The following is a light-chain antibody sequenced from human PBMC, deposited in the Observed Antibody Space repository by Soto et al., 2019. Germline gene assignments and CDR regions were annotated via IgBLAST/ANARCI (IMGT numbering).Light chain of an antibody. Sequence: DIQMTQSPSTLSASVGDRVTITCRASQSINNCLVWYQQKPGIAPKLLMYKASNLESGVPSRFSGSGSGTEFALPISILQPDDFATYYCQQNNSYPGTFGQGTKMEIK. J-gene: IGKJ1*01. CDR2: KAS. CDR1: QSINNC. V-gene: IGKV1-5*03. CDR3: QQNNSYPGT.